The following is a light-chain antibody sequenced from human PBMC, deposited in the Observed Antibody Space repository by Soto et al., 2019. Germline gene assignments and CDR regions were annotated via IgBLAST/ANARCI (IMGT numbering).Light chain of an antibody. CDR3: QSYDSSLSGWV. J-gene: IGLJ3*02. Sequence: QSVLTQPPSVSGAPGQRVTISCTGSSSNIGAGYDVDWYQQLPGTAPKLLIYGNSNRPSGVPDRFSGSKSGTSASLAITGLQAEDEADYYCQSYDSSLSGWVFGGGTKVTV. V-gene: IGLV1-40*01. CDR2: GNS. CDR1: SSNIGAGYD.